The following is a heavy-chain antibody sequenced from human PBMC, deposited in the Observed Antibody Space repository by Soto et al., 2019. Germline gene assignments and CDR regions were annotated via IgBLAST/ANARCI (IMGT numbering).Heavy chain of an antibody. D-gene: IGHD3-3*01. CDR1: GFTFSDYA. CDR3: AKDKVDHNSEWDPFDI. V-gene: IGHV3-23*01. J-gene: IGHJ3*02. Sequence: EEQLLESGGGLVQPGGSLRLSCAASGFTFSDYAMSWVRQAPGKGLEWVSGLGGSNSDTHYAASVEGRFTVSRDNSKSTMFLQMNSLRVEDTAVYYCAKDKVDHNSEWDPFDIWGQGTLVTVSS. CDR2: LGGSNSDT.